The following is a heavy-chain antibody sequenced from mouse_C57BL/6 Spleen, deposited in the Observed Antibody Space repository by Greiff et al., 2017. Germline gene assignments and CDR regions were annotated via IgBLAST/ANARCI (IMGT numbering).Heavy chain of an antibody. Sequence: EVQLQQSGAELVRPGASVKLSCTASGFNINDYYMHWVKQRPEQGLEWIGRIDPEDGDTEYAPKFPGKATMTADTSSNTAYLQLSSLTSEDTAVYYCTTIYYGNPWFAYWGQGTLVTVSA. CDR3: TTIYYGNPWFAY. J-gene: IGHJ3*01. CDR2: IDPEDGDT. D-gene: IGHD2-1*01. V-gene: IGHV14-1*01. CDR1: GFNINDYY.